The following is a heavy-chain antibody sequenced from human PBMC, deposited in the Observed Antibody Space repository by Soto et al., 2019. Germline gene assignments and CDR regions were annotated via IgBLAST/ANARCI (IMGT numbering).Heavy chain of an antibody. D-gene: IGHD1-7*01. CDR1: GDSVSSGDYY. V-gene: IGHV4-61*08. J-gene: IGHJ5*02. CDR2: IYYSGST. CDR3: ASYNWNYWFDP. Sequence: PSETLSLTCTVSGDSVSSGDYYWSWIRQPPGKGLEWIGYIYYSGSTTYNPSLKSRVTISLDMSKNQFSLRLSSVTAADTAVYYCASYNWNYWFDPWGQGTMVTVYS.